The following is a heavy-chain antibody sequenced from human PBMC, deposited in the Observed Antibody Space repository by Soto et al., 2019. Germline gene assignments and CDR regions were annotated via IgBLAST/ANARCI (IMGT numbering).Heavy chain of an antibody. CDR2: INSGATTT. J-gene: IGHJ4*02. Sequence: EVQLVESGGGLVQPGGSLRLSCAASGFTFSSSWMHWVRQGPGKGLVWVSRINSGATTTNYADSVKGRFTISRDNAKNTLYRQMDSLTAENTAVYSGARGPRGWFVYDYWGQGTLFTVSS. CDR3: ARGPRGWFVYDY. D-gene: IGHD6-19*01. V-gene: IGHV3-74*01. CDR1: GFTFSSSW.